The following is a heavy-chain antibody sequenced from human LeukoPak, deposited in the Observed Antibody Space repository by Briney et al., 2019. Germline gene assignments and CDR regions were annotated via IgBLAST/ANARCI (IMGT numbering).Heavy chain of an antibody. Sequence: SETLSLTCGVSGGSISGTNWWSWVRQPPGQGLEWIGEISLAGQTNYNPSLNGRVTMSPDKSSNQLSLNLTSVTAADTATYYCSTESGAFCPFGYWGQGTLVIVSS. CDR1: GGSISGTNW. D-gene: IGHD1-26*01. CDR2: ISLAGQT. J-gene: IGHJ4*02. CDR3: STESGAFCPFGY. V-gene: IGHV4/OR15-8*02.